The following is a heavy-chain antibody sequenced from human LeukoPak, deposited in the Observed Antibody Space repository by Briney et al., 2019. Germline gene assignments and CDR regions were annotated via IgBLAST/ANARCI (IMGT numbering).Heavy chain of an antibody. CDR2: INHSGST. V-gene: IGHV4-34*01. CDR1: GGSFSGYY. Sequence: SETLSLTCAVYGGSFSGYYWSWIRQPPGEGLEWIGEINHSGSTNYNPSLKSRVTVSVDTSKNQFSLKLSSVTAADTAVYYCARVFVWRPRWGSGSYYFDYWGQGTLVTVSS. D-gene: IGHD3-16*01. J-gene: IGHJ4*02. CDR3: ARVFVWRPRWGSGSYYFDY.